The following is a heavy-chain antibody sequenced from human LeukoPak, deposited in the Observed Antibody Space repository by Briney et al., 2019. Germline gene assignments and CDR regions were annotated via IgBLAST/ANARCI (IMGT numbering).Heavy chain of an antibody. V-gene: IGHV3-30-3*01. CDR1: RFTFSSYA. Sequence: GGSLRLSCAASRFTFSSYAMHWVRQAPGKGLEWVAVISYDGSNKYYADSVKGRFTISRDNSKDTLYLQMNSLRAEDTAVYYCARYSSSWDYWGQGTLVTVSS. J-gene: IGHJ4*02. CDR2: ISYDGSNK. CDR3: ARYSSSWDY. D-gene: IGHD6-13*01.